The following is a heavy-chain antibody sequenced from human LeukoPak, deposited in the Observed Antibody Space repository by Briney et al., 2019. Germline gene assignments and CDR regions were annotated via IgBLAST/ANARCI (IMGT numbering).Heavy chain of an antibody. CDR3: AKQSYARSLGE. D-gene: IGHD3-10*02. V-gene: IGHV3-23*01. J-gene: IGHJ4*02. Sequence: GASLRLSCGASGFMLGDFGMHWVRQAPGKGLEWISTTNSGGTTTYYAESVKGRFTISRDDFKNALYLQMSSLRVEDTAIYYCAKQSYARSLGEGGPGTLVTVSS. CDR2: TNSGGTTT. CDR1: GFMLGDFG.